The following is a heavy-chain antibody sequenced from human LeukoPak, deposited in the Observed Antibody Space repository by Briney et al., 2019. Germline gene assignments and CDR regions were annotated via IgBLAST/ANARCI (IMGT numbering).Heavy chain of an antibody. CDR1: EFIFSDYW. V-gene: IGHV3-7*03. J-gene: IGHJ5*01. D-gene: IGHD3-10*01. CDR2: IKQGGREE. Sequence: GGSLRLSCVASEFIFSDYWTSWVRQAPGKGLEWAANIKQGGREEKYVGSVKGRFAISRDDAKSTLYLQMDSLSGDDTAVYYCARDNGGWFDSWGRGTLVTVSS. CDR3: ARDNGGWFDS.